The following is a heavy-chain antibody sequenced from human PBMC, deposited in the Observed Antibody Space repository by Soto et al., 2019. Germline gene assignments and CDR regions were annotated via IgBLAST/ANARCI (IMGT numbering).Heavy chain of an antibody. V-gene: IGHV3-33*01. CDR2: IWYDGSNK. CDR1: GFTFSSYG. D-gene: IGHD6-19*01. Sequence: GGSLRLSCAASGFTFSSYGMHWVRQAPGKGLEWVAVIWYDGSNKYYADSVKGRFTISRDNSKNTLYLQMNSLRAEDTAVYYCARDYIAVAGYYYYYYGMDVWGQGTTVTVSS. CDR3: ARDYIAVAGYYYYYYGMDV. J-gene: IGHJ6*02.